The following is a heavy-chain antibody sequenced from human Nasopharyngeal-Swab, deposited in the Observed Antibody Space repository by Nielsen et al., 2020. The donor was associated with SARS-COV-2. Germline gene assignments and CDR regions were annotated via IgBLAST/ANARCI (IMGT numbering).Heavy chain of an antibody. D-gene: IGHD6-13*01. CDR3: ARELAAAGTGGN. Sequence: LSLTCAASGFTFSSYGMHWVRQAPGKGLEWVAVIWYDGSNKYYADSVKGRFTISRDNSKNTLYLQMNSLRAEDTAVYYCARELAAAGTGGNWGQGTLVTVSS. J-gene: IGHJ4*02. CDR2: IWYDGSNK. V-gene: IGHV3-33*01. CDR1: GFTFSSYG.